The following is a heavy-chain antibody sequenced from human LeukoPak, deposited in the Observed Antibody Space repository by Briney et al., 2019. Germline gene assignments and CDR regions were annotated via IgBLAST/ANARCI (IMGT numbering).Heavy chain of an antibody. CDR3: ARESSSSPFDY. D-gene: IGHD6-6*01. CDR1: GYTFSSYE. V-gene: IGHV3-48*03. J-gene: IGHJ4*02. Sequence: GGSLRLSCAASGYTFSSYEMNWVRQAPGKGLEWVSYISSTGTTIYYADSVKGRFTISRDNSKNTLYLQMNSLRAEDTAVYYCARESSSSPFDYWGQGTLVTVSS. CDR2: ISSTGTTI.